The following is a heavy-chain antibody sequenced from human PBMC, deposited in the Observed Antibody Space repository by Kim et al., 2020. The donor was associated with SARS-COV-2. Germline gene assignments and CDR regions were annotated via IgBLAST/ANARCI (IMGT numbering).Heavy chain of an antibody. CDR2: ISSSGSTI. D-gene: IGHD3-10*01. CDR1: GFTFSEYY. V-gene: IGHV3-11*04. J-gene: IGHJ4*02. Sequence: GGSLRLSCAASGFTFSEYYMSWIRQAPGKGLEWVSYISSSGSTIYYADSVKGRFTISRDNAKNSLYLQMNSLRAEDTAVYYCATAGLWFGELPKGNDYWGQGTLVTVSS. CDR3: ATAGLWFGELPKGNDY.